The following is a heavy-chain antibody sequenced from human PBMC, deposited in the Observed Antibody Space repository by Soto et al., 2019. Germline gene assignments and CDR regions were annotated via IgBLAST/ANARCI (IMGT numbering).Heavy chain of an antibody. V-gene: IGHV3-64D*08. J-gene: IGHJ4*02. CDR3: VKDREMATIGYFDY. D-gene: IGHD5-12*01. Sequence: GGFLRLSSSASEFTFGGHDRHWIRKATGKGLEYVSAISSNGGSTYYADSVKGRFTISRDNSKNTLYLQMSSLGVEDTAVYYCVKDREMATIGYFDYWGQGTLVTVSS. CDR1: EFTFGGHD. CDR2: ISSNGGST.